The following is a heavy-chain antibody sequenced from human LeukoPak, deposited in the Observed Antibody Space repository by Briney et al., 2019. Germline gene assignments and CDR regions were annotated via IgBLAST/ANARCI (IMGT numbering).Heavy chain of an antibody. CDR2: IYYSGST. Sequence: SETLSLTCTVSGGSISSYYWSWIRQFPGKGLEWIGYIYYSGSTSYNPSLKSRVTISLDTSKNQFSLKLSSVTAADTAVYYCARDAHPGWSYNWFDPWGQGTLVTVS. D-gene: IGHD6-19*01. J-gene: IGHJ5*02. CDR1: GGSISSYY. V-gene: IGHV4-59*12. CDR3: ARDAHPGWSYNWFDP.